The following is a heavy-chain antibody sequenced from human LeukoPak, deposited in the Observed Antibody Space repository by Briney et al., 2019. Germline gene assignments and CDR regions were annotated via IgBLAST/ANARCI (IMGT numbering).Heavy chain of an antibody. Sequence: GGSLRLSCAASGFTFSSYSMTWVRQAPGKGLEWVSSISSSSSYIYYADSVEGRFTISRDKAKNSLYLQMNSLRAEDTAIYYCAREGTVATFDYWGQGTLVTVSS. CDR1: GFTFSSYS. D-gene: IGHD4-17*01. J-gene: IGHJ4*02. V-gene: IGHV3-21*01. CDR2: ISSSSSYI. CDR3: AREGTVATFDY.